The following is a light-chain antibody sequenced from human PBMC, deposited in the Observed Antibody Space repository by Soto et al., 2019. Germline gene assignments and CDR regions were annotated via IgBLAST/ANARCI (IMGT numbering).Light chain of an antibody. V-gene: IGKV3-20*01. J-gene: IGKJ1*01. CDR2: GAS. Sequence: SLVTLSVYTGERATLSCRASRSVSSNLAWYQQKPGQAPRLLIYGASSRATGIPDRFSGSGSGTDFTLTIFLLEPEDIGVYCCQQYGSLGTFGQGTKVDIK. CDR1: RSVSSN. CDR3: QQYGSLGT.